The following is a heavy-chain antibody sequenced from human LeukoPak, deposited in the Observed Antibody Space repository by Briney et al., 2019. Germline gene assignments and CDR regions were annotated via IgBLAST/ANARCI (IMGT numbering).Heavy chain of an antibody. V-gene: IGHV1-18*01. D-gene: IGHD2-15*01. J-gene: IGHJ4*02. CDR1: GYTFTSYG. Sequence: ASVKVSCKASGYTFTSYGISWVRQAPGQGLEWMEWTSPYNGNTNYAQKLQGRVTMTTDTSTSTAYMELRSLRSDDTAVYYCAREARYCSGGSCYVRPSLRYWGQGTLVTVSS. CDR2: TSPYNGNT. CDR3: AREARYCSGGSCYVRPSLRY.